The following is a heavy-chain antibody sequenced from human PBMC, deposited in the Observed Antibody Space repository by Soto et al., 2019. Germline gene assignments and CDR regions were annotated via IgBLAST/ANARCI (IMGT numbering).Heavy chain of an antibody. Sequence: QVQLQESGPGLVKPSGTLSLTCAASSGSIFTTNWWSWVRQSPGRGLQWIGDIYHSGSPKYNPSLKSRVSISIEKSKDRFVLNLTSVTAADTAVYYCARKPDVATAKVGGGYVFDVWGQGTMVTVSS. J-gene: IGHJ3*01. CDR2: IYHSGSP. CDR1: SGSIFTTNW. CDR3: ARKPDVATAKVGGGYVFDV. V-gene: IGHV4-4*02. D-gene: IGHD3-16*01.